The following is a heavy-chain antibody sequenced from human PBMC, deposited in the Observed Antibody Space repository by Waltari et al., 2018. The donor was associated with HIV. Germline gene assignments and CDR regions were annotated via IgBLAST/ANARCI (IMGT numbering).Heavy chain of an antibody. D-gene: IGHD3-10*01. CDR1: GFTFSSYA. CDR2: ISYDGSNK. Sequence: QVQLVESGGGVVQPGRSLRLSCAASGFTFSSYAMHWVRQAPGKGLEWVAVISYDGSNKYYADSVKGRFTISRDNSKNTLYLQMNSLRAEDTAVYYCARFTHGVLLWFGELLGAFDIWGQGTMVTVSS. V-gene: IGHV3-30*04. J-gene: IGHJ3*02. CDR3: ARFTHGVLLWFGELLGAFDI.